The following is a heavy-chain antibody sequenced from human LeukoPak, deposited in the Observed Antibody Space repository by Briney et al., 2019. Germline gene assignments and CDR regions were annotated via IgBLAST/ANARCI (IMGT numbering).Heavy chain of an antibody. CDR2: IYYSGSA. V-gene: IGHV4-31*03. D-gene: IGHD2-2*02. J-gene: IGHJ6*02. CDR1: GGSISSGGYY. CDR3: AREGYCASSTCDKKYYGMDV. Sequence: SQTLSLTCTVSGGSISSGGYYWSWIRQYPGKGLEWIGYIYYSGSAYYNPSLKSRAAISVDTSKNQFSLKLSSVTAADTAVYYCAREGYCASSTCDKKYYGMDVWGQGTTVTVSS.